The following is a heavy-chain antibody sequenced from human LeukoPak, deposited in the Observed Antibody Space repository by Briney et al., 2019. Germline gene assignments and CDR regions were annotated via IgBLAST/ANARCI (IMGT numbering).Heavy chain of an antibody. V-gene: IGHV3-74*01. Sequence: GGSLRLSCAASGMTFGNNWMHWVRQGPGKGLVWISRINSDGGGAIYADSVKGRFTVSRDNAKNTLYLQMNSLRAEDTAVYYCARDVPHNWFDTWGQGTLVTVSS. CDR3: ARDVPHNWFDT. CDR1: GMTFGNNW. J-gene: IGHJ5*02. CDR2: INSDGGGA.